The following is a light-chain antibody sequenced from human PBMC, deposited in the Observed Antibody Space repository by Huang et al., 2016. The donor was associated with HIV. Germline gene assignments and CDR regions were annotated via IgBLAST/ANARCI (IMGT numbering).Light chain of an antibody. CDR1: QVISSY. Sequence: IQLTQSPSSLSASVGDRVTITCWASQVISSYLAWYQQSPGKAPKLLIFAASTLQSGVPSRFSGSGSGTDFTLTISSLQPEDFATYYCQHLNSFPIITFGQGTRLEIK. J-gene: IGKJ5*01. CDR2: AAS. V-gene: IGKV1-9*01. CDR3: QHLNSFPIIT.